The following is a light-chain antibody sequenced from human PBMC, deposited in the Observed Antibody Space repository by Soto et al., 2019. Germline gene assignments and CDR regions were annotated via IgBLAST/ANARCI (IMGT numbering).Light chain of an antibody. J-gene: IGLJ2*01. V-gene: IGLV2-8*01. CDR1: SSDVGGYNY. CDR2: EVN. Sequence: QSALTQPPSASGSLGESVTISCTGTSSDVGGYNYVSWYQKHPGKAPKLIIYEVNKRPPGVPHRFSGSKSGNTASLTVSGLQAEDETDYYCSSYTSSSTVVFGGGTKLTVL. CDR3: SSYTSSSTVV.